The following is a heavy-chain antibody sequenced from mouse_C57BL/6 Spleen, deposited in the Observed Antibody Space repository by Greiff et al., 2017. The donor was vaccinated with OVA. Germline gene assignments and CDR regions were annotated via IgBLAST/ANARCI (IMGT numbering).Heavy chain of an antibody. CDR1: GFTFTDYG. V-gene: IGHV5-17*01. J-gene: IGHJ4*01. D-gene: IGHD1-1*02. CDR3: ARGIWGAMDY. CDR2: ISRGSSTI. Sequence: EVQRVESGAGLVKPGASLKLSCAASGFTFTDYGMHWVRQAPEQGLEWVAYISRGSSTIYYADTVKGRYTVSGDNAKNTLFMQMTSLRSEDTAMYYCARGIWGAMDYWGQGTSVTVSS.